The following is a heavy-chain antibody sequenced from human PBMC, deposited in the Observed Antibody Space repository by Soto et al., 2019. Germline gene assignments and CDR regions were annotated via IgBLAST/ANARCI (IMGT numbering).Heavy chain of an antibody. CDR3: ARDSRMVRVGLTMDV. D-gene: IGHD3-10*01. J-gene: IGHJ6*02. CDR2: INPSGGST. V-gene: IGHV1-46*01. Sequence: ASVKVSCKASGYTFTSYDMHWVLQAPGQGLEWMGIINPSGGSTSYAQKFQGRVTMTRDTSTSTVYMELSSLRSEDTAVYYCARDSRMVRVGLTMDVWGQGTTVTVSS. CDR1: GYTFTSYD.